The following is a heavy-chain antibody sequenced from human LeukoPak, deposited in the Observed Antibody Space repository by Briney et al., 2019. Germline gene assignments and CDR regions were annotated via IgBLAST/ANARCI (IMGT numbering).Heavy chain of an antibody. Sequence: PGGSLRLSCAASGFTVSSNYMSWVRQAPGKGLEWVSVIFSGDSTYCADSVKGRFTISRDNSKNTLYLQMNSLRAEDTAVYYCARSGTSVVTNPLLDYWGQGTLVTVSS. CDR2: IFSGDST. J-gene: IGHJ4*02. CDR3: ARSGTSVVTNPLLDY. V-gene: IGHV3-53*01. D-gene: IGHD4-23*01. CDR1: GFTVSSNY.